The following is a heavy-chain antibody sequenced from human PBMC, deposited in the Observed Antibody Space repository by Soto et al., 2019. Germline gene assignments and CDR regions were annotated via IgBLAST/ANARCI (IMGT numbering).Heavy chain of an antibody. J-gene: IGHJ4*02. V-gene: IGHV3-15*01. D-gene: IGHD6-13*01. CDR1: GFTFGDAW. CDR2: IKSNSDGGTT. Sequence: GGSLRLSCAASGFTFGDAWMSWVRQAPGKGLEWVGRIKSNSDGGTTDYAAPVKGRFTISRDDSKNTMYPQMNSLKTEDTAVYYCNTYTSSRKYDYWGQGTLVTVSS. CDR3: NTYTSSRKYDY.